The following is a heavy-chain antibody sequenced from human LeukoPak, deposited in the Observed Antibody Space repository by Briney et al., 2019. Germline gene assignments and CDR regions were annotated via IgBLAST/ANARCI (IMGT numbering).Heavy chain of an antibody. J-gene: IGHJ4*02. V-gene: IGHV3-23*01. CDR3: AKDPRRNYYDSSGYLVY. CDR1: GFTFSSYA. Sequence: GGSLRLSCAASGFTFSSYAMNWVRQAPGRGLEWVSAISSSGGSTYYADSVKGRFTISRDNSKSTLYLQMNSLRAEDTAVYYCAKDPRRNYYDSSGYLVYWGQGTLVTVSS. CDR2: ISSSGGST. D-gene: IGHD3-22*01.